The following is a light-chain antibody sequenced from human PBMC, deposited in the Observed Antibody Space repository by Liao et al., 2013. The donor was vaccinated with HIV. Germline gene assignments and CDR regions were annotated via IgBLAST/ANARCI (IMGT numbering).Light chain of an antibody. CDR1: KLGDKY. CDR3: QSADSSGTYV. J-gene: IGLJ1*01. V-gene: IGLV3-25*03. Sequence: SYELTQPPSVSVSPGQTASITCSGDKLGDKYICWYQQKPGQSPVLVIHQDTKRPSGIPERFSGSSSGTTVTLTISGVQAEDEADYYCQSADSSGTYVFGTGTKVTVL. CDR2: QDT.